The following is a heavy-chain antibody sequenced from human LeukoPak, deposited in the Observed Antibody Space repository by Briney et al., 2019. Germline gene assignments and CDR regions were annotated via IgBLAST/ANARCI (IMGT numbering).Heavy chain of an antibody. CDR2: ISGSGGST. Sequence: PGGSLRLSCAASGFTFSSYAMSWVRQAPGKGLEWVSAISGSGGSTYYADSVKGRFTISRDNSKNTLYLQMNSLRGEDTAVYHCARAQWNYCSSTRCNLFDYWGQGTLVTVSS. J-gene: IGHJ4*02. CDR1: GFTFSSYA. CDR3: ARAQWNYCSSTRCNLFDY. V-gene: IGHV3-23*01. D-gene: IGHD2-2*01.